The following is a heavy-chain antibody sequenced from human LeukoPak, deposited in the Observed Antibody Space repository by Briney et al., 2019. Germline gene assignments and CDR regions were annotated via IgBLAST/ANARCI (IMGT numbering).Heavy chain of an antibody. J-gene: IGHJ5*02. CDR2: INHRGST. CDR3: ATRGECGYCSGGSCYVDP. V-gene: IGHV4-34*01. CDR1: GGSFSGYY. Sequence: SETLSLTCAVYGGSFSGYYWSWIRQPPGKGLEWIGEINHRGSTNYNPSRKSRVPISVSTSKNQFSPKQSSVTAADTAVYYCATRGECGYCSGGSCYVDPWGQGTLVTVSS. D-gene: IGHD2-15*01.